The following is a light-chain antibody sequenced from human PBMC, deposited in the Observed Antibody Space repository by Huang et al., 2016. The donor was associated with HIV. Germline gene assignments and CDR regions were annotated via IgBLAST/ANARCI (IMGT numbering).Light chain of an antibody. J-gene: IGKJ2*03. CDR2: GAS. V-gene: IGKV3-20*01. Sequence: EIVLTQSPDTLSLSPGERATVSCRAGQSVTRNSLAWYQQRPGQAPKLLIYGASTRATGIPDRFSGSGSGTDFTLTISRLAPEDFAVYYCQQFGSSPPYSFGQGTKLEIK. CDR1: QSVTRNS. CDR3: QQFGSSPPYS.